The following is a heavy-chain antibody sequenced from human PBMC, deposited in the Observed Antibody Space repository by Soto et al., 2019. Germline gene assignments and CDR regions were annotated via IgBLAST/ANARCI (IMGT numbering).Heavy chain of an antibody. CDR2: ISGYNGNT. CDR3: ARVDYYDSSGYYGY. Sequence: QVQLVQSGAEVKKPGASVKVSCKASGYTFTIYGISWVRQAPGQGLEWMGWISGYNGNTDYAQNRQDRVTLTTDASTSSVYMELRSLRSDDTAVYYCARVDYYDSSGYYGYWGQGTMIIVSA. V-gene: IGHV1-18*04. CDR1: GYTFTIYG. D-gene: IGHD3-22*01. J-gene: IGHJ4*02.